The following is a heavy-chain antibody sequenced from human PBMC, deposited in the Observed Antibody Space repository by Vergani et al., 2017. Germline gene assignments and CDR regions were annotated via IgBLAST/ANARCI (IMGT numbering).Heavy chain of an antibody. CDR3: ARPYYYDSSGYYPVDY. J-gene: IGHJ4*02. CDR1: GFTFSSYG. V-gene: IGHV3-33*01. Sequence: QVQLVESGGGVVQPGRSLRLSCAASGFTFSSYGMHWVRQAPSKGLEWVAVIWYDGSNKYYADSVKGRFTISRDNSKNTLYLQMNSLRAEDTAVYYCARPYYYDSSGYYPVDYWGQGTLVTVSS. D-gene: IGHD3-22*01. CDR2: IWYDGSNK.